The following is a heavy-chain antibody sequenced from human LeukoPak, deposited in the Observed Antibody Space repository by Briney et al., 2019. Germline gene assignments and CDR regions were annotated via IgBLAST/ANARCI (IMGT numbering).Heavy chain of an antibody. D-gene: IGHD6-13*01. CDR1: GGSISSSSYY. J-gene: IGHJ3*02. Sequence: PSETLSLTCTVSGGSISSSSYYWGWIRQPPGKGLEWIGSIYYSGSIYYNPSLKSRVTISVDTSKNQFSLKLSSVTAADTAVYYCARARIAAAAFDAFDIWGQGTMVTVSS. CDR3: ARARIAAAAFDAFDI. CDR2: IYYSGSI. V-gene: IGHV4-39*01.